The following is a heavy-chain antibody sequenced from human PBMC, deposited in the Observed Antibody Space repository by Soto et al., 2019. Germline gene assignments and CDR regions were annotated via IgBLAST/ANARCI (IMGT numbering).Heavy chain of an antibody. CDR2: ISSTTNYI. J-gene: IGHJ4*02. Sequence: GGSLRLSCAASGFTFTRYSMNWVRQAPGKGLEWVSSISSTTNYIYYGDSMKGRCTISRDNAKNSLYLEMNSLRAEDTAVYYCARESEDLTSNFDYWGQGTLVTVSS. V-gene: IGHV3-21*06. CDR3: ARESEDLTSNFDY. CDR1: GFTFTRYS.